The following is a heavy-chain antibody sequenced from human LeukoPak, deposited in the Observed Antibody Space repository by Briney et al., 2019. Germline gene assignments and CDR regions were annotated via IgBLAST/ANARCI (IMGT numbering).Heavy chain of an antibody. J-gene: IGHJ4*02. CDR2: IYYSGST. CDR1: VGSISSSSYY. D-gene: IGHD2-15*01. CDR3: ARLHNPLLYLNY. Sequence: PSETLSLTCTVSVGSISSSSYYWGWIRQPPGKGLEWIGSIYYSGSTYYNPSLKSRVTISVDTSNNQFALKLSPGTAADTAVYYCARLHNPLLYLNYWGQGTLVTVSS. V-gene: IGHV4-39*01.